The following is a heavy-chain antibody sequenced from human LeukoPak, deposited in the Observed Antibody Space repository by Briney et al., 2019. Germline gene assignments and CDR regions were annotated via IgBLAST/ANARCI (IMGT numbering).Heavy chain of an antibody. CDR2: VYSGGTT. J-gene: IGHJ6*02. CDR1: GFIFSENY. CDR3: VRDRWPGLGDF. Sequence: GGSLRLSCAASGFIFSENYMSWVRQAPGKGLEWVSVVYSGGTTYYADSVKGRFTISRDNSKNTLYLQMSSRRAEDTAVYYCVRDRWPGLGDFWGQGTTVIVSS. D-gene: IGHD6-19*01. V-gene: IGHV3-66*01.